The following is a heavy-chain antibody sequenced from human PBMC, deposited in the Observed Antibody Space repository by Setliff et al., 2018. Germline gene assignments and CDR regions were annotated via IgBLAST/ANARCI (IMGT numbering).Heavy chain of an antibody. V-gene: IGHV4-39*01. D-gene: IGHD4-17*01. CDR2: SYNTGNT. J-gene: IGHJ3*01. CDR3: ARHPLRWYDVFDV. CDR1: GGALTSSSYL. Sequence: SETLSLTCTVSGGALTSSSYLWGWIRQTPGKGLEWIGSSYNTGNTYYNPSLKGRVTISVDTSKKQFSLKVTSLTAADTAVYFCARHPLRWYDVFDVWGQGTKVTVSS.